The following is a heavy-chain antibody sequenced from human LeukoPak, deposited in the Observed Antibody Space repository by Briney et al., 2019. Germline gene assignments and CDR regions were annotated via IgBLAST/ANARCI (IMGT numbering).Heavy chain of an antibody. CDR1: GFTFSSYA. D-gene: IGHD4-23*01. V-gene: IGHV3-23*01. CDR2: ISSSADST. Sequence: GGSLRLSCEASGFTFSSYAMSWVRQAPGKRLAWVSVISSSADSTYYADSVKGRFTISRDNSKHTLYLQMNNLRAEDAAVYYCAKPLEKYTYGGNFDYWGQGILVTVSS. CDR3: AKPLEKYTYGGNFDY. J-gene: IGHJ4*02.